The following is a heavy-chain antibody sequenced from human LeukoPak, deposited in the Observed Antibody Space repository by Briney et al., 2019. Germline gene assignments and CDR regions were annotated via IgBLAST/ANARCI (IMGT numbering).Heavy chain of an antibody. CDR3: AKDKVGATDYYYYGMDV. Sequence: PGGSLRLSCAASGFTFSSYGMHWVRQAPGKGLEWVAVISYDGSNKYYADSVKGRFTISRDNSKNTLYLQMNSLRAEDTAVYYCAKDKVGATDYYYYGMDVWGQGTTVTVSS. CDR1: GFTFSSYG. V-gene: IGHV3-30*18. CDR2: ISYDGSNK. J-gene: IGHJ6*02. D-gene: IGHD1-26*01.